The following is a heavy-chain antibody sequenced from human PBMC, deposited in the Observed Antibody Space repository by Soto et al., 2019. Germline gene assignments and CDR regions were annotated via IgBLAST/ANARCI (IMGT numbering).Heavy chain of an antibody. D-gene: IGHD2-2*03. CDR1: GFSFDDYG. CDR3: ARDNDLDRDGPFDY. V-gene: IGHV3-9*01. Sequence: EVQLVESGGGSVQPGRSLRLYCEASGFSFDDYGMHWVRQGTGKGLEWVSGISWDSGDIYYVDSVKGRFTISRDNAKKSLYLQMNSLRTEDTALYYCARDNDLDRDGPFDYWGQGILVTVSS. J-gene: IGHJ4*02. CDR2: ISWDSGDI.